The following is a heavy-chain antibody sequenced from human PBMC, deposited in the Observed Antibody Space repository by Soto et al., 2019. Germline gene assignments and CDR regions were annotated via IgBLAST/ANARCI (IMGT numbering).Heavy chain of an antibody. CDR2: IKSKTDGGTT. CDR1: GFTFSNTC. D-gene: IGHD3-22*01. J-gene: IGHJ1*01. Sequence: GRCLRLSCAAAGFTFSNTCMSWVRQPPGKGLEWVGRIKSKTDGGTTDYAAPVKGSFTISRDDSQNTHYLQLNSLKTEDTAVYYCTTEPCLDSSVYARAHWGQGTLVTVSS. V-gene: IGHV3-15*01. CDR3: TTEPCLDSSVYARAH.